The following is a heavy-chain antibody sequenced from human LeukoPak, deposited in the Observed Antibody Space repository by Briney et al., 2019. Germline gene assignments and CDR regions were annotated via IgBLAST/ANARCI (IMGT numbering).Heavy chain of an antibody. J-gene: IGHJ6*02. CDR2: FDPEDGET. CDR1: GYTLTELS. Sequence: GASVKVSCKVSGYTLTELSMHWVRQVPGKGLEWMGGFDPEDGETIYAQKFQGRVTMTEDTSTDTAYMELSSLRSEDTAVYYCATVWAWLPMGKDYYYYGMDVWGRGTLVTVSS. V-gene: IGHV1-24*01. CDR3: ATVWAWLPMGKDYYYYGMDV. D-gene: IGHD5-12*01.